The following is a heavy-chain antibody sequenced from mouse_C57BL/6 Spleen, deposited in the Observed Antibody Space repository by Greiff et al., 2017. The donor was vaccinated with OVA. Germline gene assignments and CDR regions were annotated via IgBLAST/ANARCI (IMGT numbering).Heavy chain of an antibody. Sequence: VQLKESGPELVKPGASVKIPCKASGYTFTDYNMDWVKQSHGKSLEWIGDINPNNGGTIYNQKFKGKATLTVDKSSSTAYMELRSLTSEDTAVYYCATYYGSSSFAYWGQGTLVTVSA. CDR1: GYTFTDYN. J-gene: IGHJ3*01. CDR2: INPNNGGT. CDR3: ATYYGSSSFAY. V-gene: IGHV1-18*01. D-gene: IGHD1-1*01.